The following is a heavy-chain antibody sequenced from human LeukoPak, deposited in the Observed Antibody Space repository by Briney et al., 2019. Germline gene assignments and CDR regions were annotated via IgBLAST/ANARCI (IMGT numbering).Heavy chain of an antibody. CDR3: ARDASIHDSSSYYFLW. CDR2: IIPMFRTA. J-gene: IGHJ4*02. Sequence: GASVKVSCXASGGTFSRSAVNWVRRAPGQGLEWMEGIIPMFRTANYAQKFRGRVTITADESTSTAYMELNRLRSEDTAVYYCARDASIHDSSSYYFLWWGQGTLVTVSS. CDR1: GGTFSRSA. D-gene: IGHD3-22*01. V-gene: IGHV1-69*01.